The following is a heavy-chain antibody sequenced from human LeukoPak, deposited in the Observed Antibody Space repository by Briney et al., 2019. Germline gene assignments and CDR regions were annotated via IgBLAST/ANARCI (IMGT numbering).Heavy chain of an antibody. V-gene: IGHV4-31*03. Sequence: SETLSLTCTVSGGSISRDGHYWSWIRQYPGKGLESIGSVSGSGTTTYNPSLKSRVTISLDTSQNQFSLNLRSLTAADTAVYYCAREMVRDAFDIWGQGKMVTVSS. CDR2: VSGSGTT. CDR1: GGSISRDGHY. J-gene: IGHJ3*02. CDR3: AREMVRDAFDI. D-gene: IGHD2-8*01.